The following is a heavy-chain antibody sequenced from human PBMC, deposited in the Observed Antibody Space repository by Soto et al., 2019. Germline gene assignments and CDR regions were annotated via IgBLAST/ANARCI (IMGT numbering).Heavy chain of an antibody. J-gene: IGHJ3*02. CDR3: ARTTSLVTGDAFDI. D-gene: IGHD5-18*01. CDR1: GGPINSSNW. V-gene: IGHV4-4*02. Sequence: QVQLQESGPGLVRPSGTLSLTCTVSGGPINSSNWWSVVRQSPGKGLEWIGEVSHTGTANYSPSLRSRVTMSLDKPKILFSLKVTSVSAADTAIYYCARTTSLVTGDAFDIWGQGTMVTVS. CDR2: VSHTGTA.